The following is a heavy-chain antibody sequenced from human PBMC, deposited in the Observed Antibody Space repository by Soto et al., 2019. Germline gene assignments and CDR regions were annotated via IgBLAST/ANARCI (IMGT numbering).Heavy chain of an antibody. CDR2: INHSGST. D-gene: IGHD3-10*01. CDR1: GGSFSGYY. J-gene: IGHJ3*02. CDR3: ARAAYYYGSGSPNDAFDI. Sequence: QVQLQQWGAGLLKPSETLSLTCAVYGGSFSGYYWSWIRQPPGKGLEWIGEINHSGSTNYNPSLKSRVTISEDTSKNQFSLKLSSVTAADTAVYYCARAAYYYGSGSPNDAFDIWGQGTMVTVSS. V-gene: IGHV4-34*01.